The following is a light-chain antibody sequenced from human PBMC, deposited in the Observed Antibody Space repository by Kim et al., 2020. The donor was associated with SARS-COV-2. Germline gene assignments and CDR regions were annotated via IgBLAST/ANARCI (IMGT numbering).Light chain of an antibody. CDR2: EVS. V-gene: IGLV2-8*01. Sequence: GQSVTISRTGTSSDVGGYNYVSWYQQHPGKAPKLMIYEVSKRPSGVPDRFSGSKSGNTASLTVSGLQAEDEADYYCSSYAGSNTYVFGTGTKVTVL. CDR3: SSYAGSNTYV. J-gene: IGLJ1*01. CDR1: SSDVGGYNY.